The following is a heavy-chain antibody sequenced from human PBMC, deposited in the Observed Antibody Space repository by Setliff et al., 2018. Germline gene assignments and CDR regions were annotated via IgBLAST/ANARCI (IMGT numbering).Heavy chain of an antibody. CDR1: GGSFSAYY. CDR3: ARVPKIWVKGNYYSYYMDV. CDR2: INHSGST. J-gene: IGHJ6*03. Sequence: SSETLSLTCAVYGGSFSAYYWSWIRQPPGRGLEWIGEINHSGSTNYNPSRKSRVIISVDTSLNQVSLELSAVTAADTAVYYCARVPKIWVKGNYYSYYMDVWGQGTTVTVSS. V-gene: IGHV4-34*01. D-gene: IGHD3-10*01.